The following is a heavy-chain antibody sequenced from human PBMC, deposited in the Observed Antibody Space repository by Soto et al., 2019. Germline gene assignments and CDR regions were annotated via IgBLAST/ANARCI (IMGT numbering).Heavy chain of an antibody. D-gene: IGHD2-2*01. J-gene: IGHJ6*02. CDR1: GGTFSSYA. CDR2: IIPIFGTA. Sequence: QVQLVQSGAEVKKPGSSVKVSCKASGGTFSSYAISWVRQAPGQGLEWMGGIIPIFGTANYAQKFQGRVTITADESTSTAYMELSSLRSEDTAVYYCASVMYGSSTSCRLSTVRDVWGQGTTVTVSS. V-gene: IGHV1-69*01. CDR3: ASVMYGSSTSCRLSTVRDV.